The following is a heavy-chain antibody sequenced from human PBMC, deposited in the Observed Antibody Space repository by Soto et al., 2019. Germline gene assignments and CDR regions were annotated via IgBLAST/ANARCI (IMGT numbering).Heavy chain of an antibody. J-gene: IGHJ4*02. CDR1: GCTFSSYA. V-gene: IGHV3-23*01. Sequence: VGSLRLSCAASGCTFSSYAMSWVRQAPGKGLEWVSAISGSGGSTYYADSVKGRFTISRDNSKNTLYLQMNSLRAEDTAVYYCAKVGVVTAIGPPNFDYWGQGTLVTVSS. CDR3: AKVGVVTAIGPPNFDY. D-gene: IGHD2-21*02. CDR2: ISGSGGST.